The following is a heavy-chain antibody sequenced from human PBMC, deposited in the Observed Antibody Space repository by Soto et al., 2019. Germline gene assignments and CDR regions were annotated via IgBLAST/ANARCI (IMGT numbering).Heavy chain of an antibody. CDR3: AKGTWRVPFAY. CDR2: INAGNGNT. Sequence: ASVKVSCKASGYTFTSYAMHWVRQAPGQRLEWMGWINAGNGNTKYSQKFQGRVTITRDTSASTAYMELSSLRSEDTAVYYCAKGTWRVPFAYWARGTLVPVSS. D-gene: IGHD6-19*01. V-gene: IGHV1-3*01. J-gene: IGHJ4*02. CDR1: GYTFTSYA.